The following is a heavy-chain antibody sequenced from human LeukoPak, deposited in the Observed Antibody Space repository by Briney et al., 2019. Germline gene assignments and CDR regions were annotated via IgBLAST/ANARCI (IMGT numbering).Heavy chain of an antibody. V-gene: IGHV4-59*02. CDR3: ARVRSHYYFDY. CDR1: GGSVSSYY. J-gene: IGHJ4*02. CDR2: IYYSGST. Sequence: SETLSLTCTVSGGSVSSYYWSWIRQPPGKGLEWIGYIYYSGSTNYNPSLKSRVTISVDTSKNQFSLKLSSVTAADTAVYYCARVRSHYYFDYWGQGTLVTVSS.